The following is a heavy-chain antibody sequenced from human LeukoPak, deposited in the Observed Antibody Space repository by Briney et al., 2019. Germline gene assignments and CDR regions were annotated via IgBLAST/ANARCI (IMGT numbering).Heavy chain of an antibody. CDR3: ARDDNTDLVDY. CDR2: ISSSSSFI. J-gene: IGHJ4*02. Sequence: PGRSLRFSCAASGFPLTSYSMNWVRQAPGRGLEWVSSISSSSSFIYYADSVKGRFTISRDNAKNSLYLQMNSLRAEDTAVYYCARDDNTDLVDYWGQGTLVTVSS. V-gene: IGHV3-21*01. CDR1: GFPLTSYS. D-gene: IGHD1-1*01.